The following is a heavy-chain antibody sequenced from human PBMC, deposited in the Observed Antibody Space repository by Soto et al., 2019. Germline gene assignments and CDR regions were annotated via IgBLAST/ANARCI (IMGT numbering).Heavy chain of an antibody. CDR1: GASIQYGGFF. J-gene: IGHJ4*02. CDR3: ARGSTTETVDS. Sequence: VQLQESGPGLVRPSQTLSLTCSVSGASIQYGGFFWSWIRQSPGKGLEWIGHIHNSGSPYNHPSLRRGVSISADTAMNEFSLALTSETAADTAMYYCARGSTTETVDSWGQGIFVTVSS. CDR2: IHNSGSP. V-gene: IGHV4-30-4*08.